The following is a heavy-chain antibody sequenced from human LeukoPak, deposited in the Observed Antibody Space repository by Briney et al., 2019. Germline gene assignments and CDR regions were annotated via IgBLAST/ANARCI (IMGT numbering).Heavy chain of an antibody. D-gene: IGHD3-10*01. V-gene: IGHV3-66*01. CDR2: IYSGGST. J-gene: IGHJ6*02. CDR3: AREGVVIAGMDV. Sequence: GGSLRLSCAASGFTVSSSYMSWVRQAPGKGLEWVSVIYSGGSTYYADSVKGRFTISRDNSKNTLYLQMNSLRAEDTAVYYCAREGVVIAGMDVWGQGTTVTVSS. CDR1: GFTVSSSY.